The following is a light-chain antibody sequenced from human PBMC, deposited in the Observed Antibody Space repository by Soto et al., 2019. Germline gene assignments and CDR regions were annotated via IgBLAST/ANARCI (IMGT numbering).Light chain of an antibody. J-gene: IGKJ5*01. V-gene: IGKV1-39*01. CDR1: QSIASY. CDR3: QQSYSTPIT. CDR2: AAS. Sequence: DIQMTQSPSSVSASVGDRVSITCRASQSIASYLNWYQQKPGKAPKFLIYAASTLQSGVPSRFSGSGSGTDFTLTISSLQPEDFATYFCQQSYSTPITFGQGTRLEI.